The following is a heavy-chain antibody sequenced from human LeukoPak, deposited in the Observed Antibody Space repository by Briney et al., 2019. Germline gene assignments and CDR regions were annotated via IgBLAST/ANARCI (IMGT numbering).Heavy chain of an antibody. D-gene: IGHD3-9*01. CDR3: ARSPHILTGENFDY. CDR1: GFTFNSYW. CDR2: ISSSSSYI. J-gene: IGHJ4*02. Sequence: GGSLRLSCAASGFTFNSYWMTWVRQAPGKGLEWVSSISSSSSYIYYADSVKGRFTISRDNAKNSLYLQMNSLRSDDTALYYCARSPHILTGENFDYWGQGTLVTVSS. V-gene: IGHV3-21*04.